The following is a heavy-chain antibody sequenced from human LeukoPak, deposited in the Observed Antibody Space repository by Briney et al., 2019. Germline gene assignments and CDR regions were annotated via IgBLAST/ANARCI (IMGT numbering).Heavy chain of an antibody. D-gene: IGHD2-2*01. CDR2: INHSGST. J-gene: IGHJ4*02. CDR1: GGSFSGYY. CDR3: GRGVIVVVPAAIYVDY. V-gene: IGHV4-34*01. Sequence: SQTLSLTCAVYGGSFSGYYCSWIRQPPGNGLEWIGEINHSGSTNYNPSLKSRVTISVDTTKNQFSLKLSSVAAADKAVYYCGRGVIVVVPAAIYVDYWGQGTLVTVSS.